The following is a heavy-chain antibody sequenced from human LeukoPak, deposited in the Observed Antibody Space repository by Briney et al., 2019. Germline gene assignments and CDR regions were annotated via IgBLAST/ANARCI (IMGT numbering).Heavy chain of an antibody. CDR2: FSGSGDNT. CDR1: GFTFSSYA. Sequence: PGGSLRLSCAASGFTFSSYAMSWVRQAPGKGLEWVSGFSGSGDNTYYAEYVKGRFTISRDNSKNTLYLQMNSLRGEDTAVYYCARGAPAGPFDAFDIWGQGTMVTVSS. V-gene: IGHV3-23*01. J-gene: IGHJ3*02. D-gene: IGHD6-13*01. CDR3: ARGAPAGPFDAFDI.